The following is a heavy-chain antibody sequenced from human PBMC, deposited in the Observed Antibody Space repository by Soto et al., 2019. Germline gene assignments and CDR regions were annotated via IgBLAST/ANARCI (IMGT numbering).Heavy chain of an antibody. D-gene: IGHD2-21*01. CDR2: IYPGDSDT. CDR1: GYSFTSYW. Sequence: PGESLKISCKGSGYSFTSYWIGWVRRMPGKGLEWMGIIYPGDSDTRYSPSFQGQVTISADKSISTAYLQWSSLKASDTAMYYCARLVPPGQPQHSWFDPWGQGTLVTVSS. V-gene: IGHV5-51*01. CDR3: ARLVPPGQPQHSWFDP. J-gene: IGHJ5*02.